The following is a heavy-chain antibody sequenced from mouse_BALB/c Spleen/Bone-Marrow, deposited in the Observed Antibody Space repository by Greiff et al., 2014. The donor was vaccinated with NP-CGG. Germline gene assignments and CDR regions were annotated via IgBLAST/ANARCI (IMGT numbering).Heavy chain of an antibody. CDR3: ARGGYYGYYAMDY. J-gene: IGHJ4*01. CDR1: GYTFTSYV. CDR2: INPYNDGT. V-gene: IGHV1-14*01. Sequence: QLQESGPELVKPGASVKMSCKASGYTFTSYVMHWVKQKPGQGLEWIGYINPYNDGTKYNEKFKGKATLTSDKSSSTAYMELSSLTSEDSAVYYCARGGYYGYYAMDYWGQGTSVTVSS. D-gene: IGHD1-2*01.